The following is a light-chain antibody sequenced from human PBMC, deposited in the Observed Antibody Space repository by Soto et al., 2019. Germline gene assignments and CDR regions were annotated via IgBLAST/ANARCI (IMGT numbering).Light chain of an antibody. Sequence: DIKMTQSPSTLSASVGDTVTIPCRSSQSISTSLAWYQQKPGKAPNLLISGASTLEEGVPSRFRGSGSGTEFTLTITSLQTDDFATYYCQQYITYSTFGQGTKVDIK. CDR1: QSISTS. V-gene: IGKV1-5*01. CDR3: QQYITYST. J-gene: IGKJ1*01. CDR2: GAS.